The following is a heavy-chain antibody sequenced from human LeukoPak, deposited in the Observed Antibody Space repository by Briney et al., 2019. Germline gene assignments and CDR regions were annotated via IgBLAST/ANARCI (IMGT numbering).Heavy chain of an antibody. V-gene: IGHV4-30-4*01. Sequence: SETLSLTCTVSGGSISSGDYYWSWIRQPPGKGLEWIGYIYYSGSTYYNPSLKSRVTVSVDTSKNQFSLKLSSVTAADTAVYYCARDRRSFGMDVWGQGTTVTVSS. J-gene: IGHJ6*02. CDR1: GGSISSGDYY. CDR3: ARDRRSFGMDV. CDR2: IYYSGST.